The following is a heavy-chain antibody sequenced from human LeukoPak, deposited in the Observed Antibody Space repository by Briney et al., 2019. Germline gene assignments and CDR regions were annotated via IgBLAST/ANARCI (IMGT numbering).Heavy chain of an antibody. CDR2: INPNSGGT. Sequence: ASVKVSCKASGYTFTGYYMHWVRQAPGQGLEWMGWINPNSGGTNYAQKFQGRVTMTRDTSISTAYMELSRLRSDDTAVYYCARVSRYDRRVESFDYWGQGTLVTASS. CDR1: GYTFTGYY. D-gene: IGHD3-22*01. CDR3: ARVSRYDRRVESFDY. V-gene: IGHV1-2*02. J-gene: IGHJ4*02.